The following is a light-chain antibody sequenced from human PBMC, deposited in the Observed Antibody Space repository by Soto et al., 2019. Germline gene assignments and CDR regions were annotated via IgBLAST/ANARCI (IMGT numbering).Light chain of an antibody. CDR1: QSISSS. CDR3: QQNYSTPRT. CDR2: AAS. V-gene: IGKV1-39*01. J-gene: IGKJ1*01. Sequence: DIQMTQSPSSLSASVGDRVTLTCRASQSISSSLIWYQQKPGKAPKFLIYAASSLQSGVPSRFSGSGSGTDFTLTISSLQPEDFATYYCQQNYSTPRTFGQGTKVDIK.